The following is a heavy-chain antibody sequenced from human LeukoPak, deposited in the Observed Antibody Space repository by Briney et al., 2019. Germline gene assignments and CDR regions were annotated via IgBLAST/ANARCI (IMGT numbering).Heavy chain of an antibody. D-gene: IGHD6-13*01. J-gene: IGHJ6*04. V-gene: IGHV3-49*04. CDR1: GFTFGDYA. CDR3: TRVRGPGIAAAGTMGTYYYYGMDV. Sequence: GGSLRLSCTASGFTFGDYAMSWVRQAPGKGLEWVGFIRSKAYGGTTEYAASVKGRFTISRDDSKSIAYLQMNSLKTEDTAVYYCTRVRGPGIAAAGTMGTYYYYGMDVWGKGTTVTVSS. CDR2: IRSKAYGGTT.